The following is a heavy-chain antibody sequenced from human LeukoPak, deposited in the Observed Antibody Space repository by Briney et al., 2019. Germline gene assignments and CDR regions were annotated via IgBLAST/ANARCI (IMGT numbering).Heavy chain of an antibody. V-gene: IGHV4-34*01. CDR3: ARRLAAAGAFDC. CDR2: INHSLST. J-gene: IGHJ4*02. Sequence: TLSLTCAVYGGSFSDYYWSWIRQPPGKGLEWIGEINHSLSTNYNPSLKSRVTISVDTSKNQFSLKLSSVTAADTAVYYCARRLAAAGAFDCWGQGTLVTVSS. CDR1: GGSFSDYY. D-gene: IGHD6-13*01.